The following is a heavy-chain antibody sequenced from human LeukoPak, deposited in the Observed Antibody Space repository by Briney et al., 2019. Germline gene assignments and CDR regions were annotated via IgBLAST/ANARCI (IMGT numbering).Heavy chain of an antibody. V-gene: IGHV3-9*01. CDR2: ISWNSGNI. D-gene: IGHD6-19*01. Sequence: GGSLRLSCAASGFTFDDYAMHWVRQAPGEGLEWVSGISWNSGNIGYADSVKGRFTISRDNAKNSLYLQMNSLRAEDTALYYCAKVTSSGWYNYFDYWGQGTLVTVSS. J-gene: IGHJ4*02. CDR1: GFTFDDYA. CDR3: AKVTSSGWYNYFDY.